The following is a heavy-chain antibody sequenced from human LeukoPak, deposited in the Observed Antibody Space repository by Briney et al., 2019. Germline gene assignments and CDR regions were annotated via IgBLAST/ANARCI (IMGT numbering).Heavy chain of an antibody. CDR3: ARAAGEMATILTRY. CDR2: IYSDNT. CDR1: GFTVSSNS. V-gene: IGHV3-53*01. D-gene: IGHD5-24*01. J-gene: IGHJ4*02. Sequence: GGSLRLSCTVSGFTVSSNSMSWVRQAPGKGLEWVSFIYSDNTHYSDSVKGRFTISRDNSKNTLYLQMNSLRAEDTAVYYCARAAGEMATILTRYWGQGTLVTVSS.